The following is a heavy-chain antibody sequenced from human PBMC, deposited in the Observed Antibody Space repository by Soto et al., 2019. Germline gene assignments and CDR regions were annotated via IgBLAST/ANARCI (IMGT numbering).Heavy chain of an antibody. CDR1: GGSVSGYH. Sequence: PSWSLWLSGALAGGSVSGYHWSLILQPPGKGLEWIGYIYYSGSTNYNPSLKSRVTISVDTSKNQFSLKLSSVTAADTAVYYCASTIMSSGWYRRAEYFQHWGQGTLVTVSS. CDR3: ASTIMSSGWYRRAEYFQH. CDR2: IYYSGST. J-gene: IGHJ1*01. V-gene: IGHV4-59*02. D-gene: IGHD6-19*01.